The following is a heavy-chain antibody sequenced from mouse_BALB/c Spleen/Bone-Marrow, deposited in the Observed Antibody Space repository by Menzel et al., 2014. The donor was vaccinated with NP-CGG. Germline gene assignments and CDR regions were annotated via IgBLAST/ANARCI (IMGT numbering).Heavy chain of an antibody. CDR1: GFAFSSYD. CDR3: ARHKLGRWYVDV. Sequence: EVKLVESGGGLVKPGGSLKLSCAVSGFAFSSYDMSWVRQTPEERLEWVAYISSGGGSTYYPDIVKGRFTISRDNAKNTLYLQMSSLKSEDTAMYYCARHKLGRWYVDVWGAGTTVTVSS. D-gene: IGHD4-1*01. CDR2: ISSGGGST. J-gene: IGHJ1*01. V-gene: IGHV5-12-1*01.